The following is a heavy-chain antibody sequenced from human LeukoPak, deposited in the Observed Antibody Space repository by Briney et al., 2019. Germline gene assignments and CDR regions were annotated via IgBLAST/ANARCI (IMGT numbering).Heavy chain of an antibody. J-gene: IGHJ6*03. Sequence: GGSLRLSCAASGFTFSSYEMNWVRQAPGKGLVWVSRIDSDGNSTSYADSVKGRFTISRDNAKNTLYLQMNTLRAEDTAVYYCARDPTTVTTYYYYYYMDVWGKGTTVTVSS. D-gene: IGHD4-17*01. CDR1: GFTFSSYE. V-gene: IGHV3-74*01. CDR3: ARDPTTVTTYYYYYYMDV. CDR2: IDSDGNST.